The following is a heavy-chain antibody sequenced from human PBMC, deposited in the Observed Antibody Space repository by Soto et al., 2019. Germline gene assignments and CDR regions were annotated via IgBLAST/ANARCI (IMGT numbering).Heavy chain of an antibody. V-gene: IGHV4-30-4*01. Sequence: QVQLQESGPGLVKPSQTLSLTCTVSGGSISSGDYYWSWIRQTPGKGLEWIGYIYYSGSTYYNPSLKSRVTISVDTSKNQFSLKLSSVTAADTAVYYCARARRLTVTIYQGDFDYWGQGTLVTVSS. CDR1: GGSISSGDYY. CDR3: ARARRLTVTIYQGDFDY. J-gene: IGHJ4*02. D-gene: IGHD4-17*01. CDR2: IYYSGST.